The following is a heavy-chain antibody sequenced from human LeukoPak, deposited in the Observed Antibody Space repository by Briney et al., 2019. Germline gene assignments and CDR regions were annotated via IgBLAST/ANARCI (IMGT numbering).Heavy chain of an antibody. V-gene: IGHV4-39*07. CDR1: GGSISSSSYY. Sequence: PSETLSLTCAVSGGSISSSSYYWGWIRQPPGKGLEWIGSIYYSGSTYYNPSLKSRVTISVDTSKNQFSLKLSSVTAADTAVYYCARDRGITMVRGVLYYFDYWGQGTLVTVSS. CDR3: ARDRGITMVRGVLYYFDY. D-gene: IGHD3-10*01. CDR2: IYYSGST. J-gene: IGHJ4*02.